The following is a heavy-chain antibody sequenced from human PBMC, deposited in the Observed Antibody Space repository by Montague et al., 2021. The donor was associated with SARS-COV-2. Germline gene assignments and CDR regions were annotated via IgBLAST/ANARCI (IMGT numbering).Heavy chain of an antibody. Sequence: SLRLSCAASGLTFSSYAMSWVRQAPGKGLEWVSAISGSGGSTYYADSVKGRFTISRDNSKNTLYLQMNSLRAEDTAVYYCAKFFGGWHRYGMDVWGQGTTVTVSS. CDR2: ISGSGGST. D-gene: IGHD6-19*01. J-gene: IGHJ6*02. CDR3: AKFFGGWHRYGMDV. CDR1: GLTFSSYA. V-gene: IGHV3-23*01.